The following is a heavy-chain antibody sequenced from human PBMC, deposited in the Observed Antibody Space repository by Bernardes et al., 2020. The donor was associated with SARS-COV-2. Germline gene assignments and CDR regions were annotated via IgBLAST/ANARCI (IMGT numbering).Heavy chain of an antibody. J-gene: IGHJ3*02. CDR2: ISWNSGSI. CDR3: AKDLAYCGGDCYERAGFDAFDI. D-gene: IGHD2-21*02. Sequence: GGSLRLSCAASGFTFDDYAMHWVRQAPGKGLEWVSGISWNSGSIGYADSVKGRFTISRDNAKNSLYLQMNSLRAEDTALYYCAKDLAYCGGDCYERAGFDAFDIWG. CDR1: GFTFDDYA. V-gene: IGHV3-9*01.